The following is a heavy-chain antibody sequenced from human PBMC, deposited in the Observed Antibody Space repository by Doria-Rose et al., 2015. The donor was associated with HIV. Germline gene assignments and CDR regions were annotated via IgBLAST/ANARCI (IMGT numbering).Heavy chain of an antibody. Sequence: FSTYWMHWVRQAPGKGLEWVANIKQDGSEKYYVESVKARFTISRDNAKNSLYLQMNSLRAEDTAVYYCARRYFDYWGQGTLVAVSS. CDR1: FSTYW. J-gene: IGHJ4*02. CDR3: ARRYFDY. CDR2: IKQDGSEK. V-gene: IGHV3-7*03.